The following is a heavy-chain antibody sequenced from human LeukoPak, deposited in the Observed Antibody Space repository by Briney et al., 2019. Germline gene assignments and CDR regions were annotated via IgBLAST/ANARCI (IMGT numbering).Heavy chain of an antibody. CDR1: GFTFSSYA. CDR3: ASSTYYDFWSGYLDY. CDR2: ISGSGGST. D-gene: IGHD3-3*01. J-gene: IGHJ4*02. V-gene: IGHV3-23*01. Sequence: GGSLGLSCAASGFTFSSYAMSWVRQAPGKGLEWVSAISGSGGSTYYADSVKGRFTISRDNSKNTLYLQMNSLRAEDTAVYYCASSTYYDFWSGYLDYWGQGTLVTVSS.